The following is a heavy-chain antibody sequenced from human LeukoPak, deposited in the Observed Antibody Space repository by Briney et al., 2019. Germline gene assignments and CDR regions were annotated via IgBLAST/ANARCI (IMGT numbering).Heavy chain of an antibody. J-gene: IGHJ3*02. CDR1: DDSITIYY. CDR2: IDHTGTT. Sequence: SETLSLTCSVSDDSITIYYWTWIRQPPGKGLEWIGYIDHTGTTNYNPSLKSRVTISVDTSKNQFSLKLSSVTAADTAVYYCACLTTADAFDIWGQGTMVTVSS. CDR3: ACLTTADAFDI. D-gene: IGHD3-22*01. V-gene: IGHV4-59*01.